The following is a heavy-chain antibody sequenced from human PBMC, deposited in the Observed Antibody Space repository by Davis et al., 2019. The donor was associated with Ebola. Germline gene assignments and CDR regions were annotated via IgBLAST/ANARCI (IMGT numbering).Heavy chain of an antibody. CDR1: GYTFTSYD. Sequence: ASVKVSCKASGYTFTSYDINWVRQATGQGLEWMGWMNPNSGNTGYAQKFQGRVTMTRNTSISTAYMELSSLRSEDTAVYYCAGRGDYYDSSGYYYFDYWGQGTLVTVSS. CDR2: MNPNSGNT. D-gene: IGHD3-22*01. V-gene: IGHV1-8*01. J-gene: IGHJ4*02. CDR3: AGRGDYYDSSGYYYFDY.